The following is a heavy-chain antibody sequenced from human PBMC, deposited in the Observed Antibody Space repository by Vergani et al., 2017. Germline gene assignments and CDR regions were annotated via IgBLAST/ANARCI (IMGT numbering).Heavy chain of an antibody. D-gene: IGHD2/OR15-2a*01. Sequence: EVQLVESGGGLVKPGGSLRLSCAASGFTFSSYSMNWVRQAPGKGLEWVSSIISSSSYIYYADSVKGRFTISRDNAKNSLYLQMNSLRAEDTAVYYCARDHEDNIRVHYYGMDVWGQGTTVTVSS. CDR2: IISSSSYI. V-gene: IGHV3-21*01. J-gene: IGHJ6*02. CDR3: ARDHEDNIRVHYYGMDV. CDR1: GFTFSSYS.